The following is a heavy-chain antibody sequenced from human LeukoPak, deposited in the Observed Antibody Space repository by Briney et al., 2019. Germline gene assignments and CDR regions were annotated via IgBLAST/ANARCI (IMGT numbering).Heavy chain of an antibody. V-gene: IGHV7-4-1*02. J-gene: IGHJ4*02. CDR2: INTNTGTP. D-gene: IGHD6-19*01. Sequence: ASVKVSCKASGYTFTSSALNWVRQAPGQGPEWMGWINTNTGTPTYAQGFTGRFVFSLDTSVSTAYLQISSLKAEDTAVYYCATDLKKGDSGCFDYWGQGTLVTVSS. CDR1: GYTFTSSA. CDR3: ATDLKKGDSGCFDY.